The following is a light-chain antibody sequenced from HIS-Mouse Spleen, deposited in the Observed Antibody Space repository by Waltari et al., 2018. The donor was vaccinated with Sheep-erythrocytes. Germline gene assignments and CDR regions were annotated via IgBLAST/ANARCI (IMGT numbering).Light chain of an antibody. J-gene: IGLJ3*02. Sequence: SSELTQDPAVSVALGQTVRITCQGDSLRSYYASWYQQKPGQAPVLVIYGKNNRPSGIPDRFSGSSSGNTASLTITGLQAEDEADYYCCSYAGSSTPWVFGGGTKLTVL. V-gene: IGLV3-19*01. CDR2: GKN. CDR1: SLRSYY. CDR3: CSYAGSSTPWV.